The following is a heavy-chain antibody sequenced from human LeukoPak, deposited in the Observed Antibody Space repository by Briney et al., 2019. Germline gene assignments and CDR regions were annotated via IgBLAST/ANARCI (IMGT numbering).Heavy chain of an antibody. D-gene: IGHD1-14*01. CDR2: ISVSGAST. V-gene: IGHV3-23*01. CDR1: EFTFTNYA. Sequence: GGSLRLSCAASEFTFTNYALTWVRQAPGKGLEWVSTISVSGASTYYADSVKGRFTISRDNAKNSLYLQMNSLRAEDTAVYYCARVTYLAFDIWGQGTMVTVSS. J-gene: IGHJ3*02. CDR3: ARVTYLAFDI.